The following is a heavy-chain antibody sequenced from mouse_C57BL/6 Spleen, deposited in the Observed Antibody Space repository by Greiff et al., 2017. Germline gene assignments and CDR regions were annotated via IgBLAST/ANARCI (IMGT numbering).Heavy chain of an antibody. CDR2: IRSKSNNYAT. CDR3: VMSSSYDY. V-gene: IGHV10-1*01. CDR1: GFSFNTYA. D-gene: IGHD1-1*01. J-gene: IGHJ2*01. Sequence: DVKLVESGGGLVQPKGSLNLPCAAPGFSFNTYARNWVRQAPGKGLEWVARIRSKSNNYATYYADSVKDRFTISRDDSESMLYLQMNNLKTEDTAMYYCVMSSSYDYWGQGTTLTVSS.